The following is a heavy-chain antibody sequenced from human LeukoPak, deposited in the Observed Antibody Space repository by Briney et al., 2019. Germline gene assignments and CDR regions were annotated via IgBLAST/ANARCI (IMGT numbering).Heavy chain of an antibody. CDR2: ISAYNGNT. CDR1: GYTFTSYG. J-gene: IGHJ4*02. V-gene: IGHV1-18*01. D-gene: IGHD6-19*01. CDR3: ARDSWVAGDFDY. Sequence: ASVKVSCKASGYTFTSYGISWVRQAPGQGLEWMGWISAYNGNTNYAQKLQGRVTMTTDTSTSTAYMELRSLRSDDTAVYYCARDSWVAGDFDYWGQGALVTVSS.